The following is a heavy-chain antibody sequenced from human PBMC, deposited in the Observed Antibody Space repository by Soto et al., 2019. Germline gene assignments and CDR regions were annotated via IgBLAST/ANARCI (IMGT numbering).Heavy chain of an antibody. CDR3: AKDGMETIFGVVLQDYYYYYMDV. V-gene: IGHV3-30*18. CDR1: GFTFSSYG. D-gene: IGHD3-3*01. CDR2: ISYDGSNK. Sequence: QVQLVESGGGVVQPGRSLRLSCAASGFTFSSYGMHWVRQAPGKGLEWVAVISYDGSNKYYADSVKGRFTISRDNSKNTLYLQMNSLRAEDTAVYYCAKDGMETIFGVVLQDYYYYYMDVWGKGTTVTVSS. J-gene: IGHJ6*03.